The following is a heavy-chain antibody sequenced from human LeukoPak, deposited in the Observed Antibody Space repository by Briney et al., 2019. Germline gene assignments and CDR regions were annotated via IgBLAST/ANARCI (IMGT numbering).Heavy chain of an antibody. Sequence: ASVKVSCKASGYTFTSYGISWVRQAPGQGLEWMGWISAYNGNTNYAQKLQGRVTMTTDTSTSTAYMELSSLRSEDTAVYYCASGDRGGYNYDFDYWGQGTLVTVSS. CDR2: ISAYNGNT. D-gene: IGHD5-24*01. J-gene: IGHJ4*02. V-gene: IGHV1-18*01. CDR3: ASGDRGGYNYDFDY. CDR1: GYTFTSYG.